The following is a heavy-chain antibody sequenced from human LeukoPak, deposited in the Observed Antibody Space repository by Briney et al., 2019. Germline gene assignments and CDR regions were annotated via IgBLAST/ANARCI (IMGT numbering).Heavy chain of an antibody. D-gene: IGHD6-19*01. CDR2: ISSSNCYI. Sequence: DGSVTLSCLASGFTLSNYSMNWVRQAPAKGLDGVSSISSSNCYIYYADSVKGRFTISRDNDKTSLYLQMNRRRAEGTAVYYCASAAVASRNYWGQGTLVTVSS. CDR1: GFTLSNYS. J-gene: IGHJ4*02. V-gene: IGHV3-21*01. CDR3: ASAAVASRNY.